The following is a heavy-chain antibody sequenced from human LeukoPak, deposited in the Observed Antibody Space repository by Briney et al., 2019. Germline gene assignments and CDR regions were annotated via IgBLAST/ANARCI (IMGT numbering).Heavy chain of an antibody. CDR2: IIPIFGTA. CDR3: AREGYCSGGSSYDAFDI. CDR1: GGTFSSYA. J-gene: IGHJ3*02. V-gene: IGHV1-69*01. Sequence: SVKVSCKASGGTFSSYAISWVRQAPGQGLEWMGGIIPIFGTANYAQKFQGRVTITADESTSTAYMELSSLRSEDTAVYYCAREGYCSGGSSYDAFDIWGQGTMVTVSS. D-gene: IGHD2-15*01.